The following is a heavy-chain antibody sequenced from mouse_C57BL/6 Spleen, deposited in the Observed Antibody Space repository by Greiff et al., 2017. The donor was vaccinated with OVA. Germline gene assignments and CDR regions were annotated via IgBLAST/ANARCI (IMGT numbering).Heavy chain of an antibody. J-gene: IGHJ2*01. D-gene: IGHD1-1*01. CDR3: ARHYYGSSYSFDY. V-gene: IGHV1-26*01. CDR2: INPNNGGT. Sequence: EVQLQQSGPELVKPGASVKISCKASGYTFTDYYMNWVKQSHGKSLEWIGDINPNNGGTSYNQKFKGKATLTVDKSSSTAYMELRSLTSEDSAVYYCARHYYGSSYSFDYWGQGTTLTVSS. CDR1: GYTFTDYY.